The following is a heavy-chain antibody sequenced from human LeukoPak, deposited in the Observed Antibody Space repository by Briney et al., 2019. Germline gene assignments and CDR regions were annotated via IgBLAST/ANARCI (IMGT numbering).Heavy chain of an antibody. CDR2: ISGSGGNT. CDR3: AKAAFSRTSYFDY. Sequence: GGSLRLSCAASGFTFSTYTMSWVRQAPGKGLEWVSAISGSGGNTYYADSVKGRFTISRDNSKNTLHLQMDSLRADDTAVYYCAKAAFSRTSYFDYWGQGTLVTASS. D-gene: IGHD3-3*02. V-gene: IGHV3-23*01. CDR1: GFTFSTYT. J-gene: IGHJ4*02.